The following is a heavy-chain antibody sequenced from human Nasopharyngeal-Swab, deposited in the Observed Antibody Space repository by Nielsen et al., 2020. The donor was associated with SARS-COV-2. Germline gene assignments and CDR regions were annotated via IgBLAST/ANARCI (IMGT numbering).Heavy chain of an antibody. V-gene: IGHV5-51*07. CDR2: IYPGDSDT. D-gene: IGHD1-7*01. CDR3: ARLITGTKNAFDI. CDR1: GYSFTSYW. Sequence: GESLKISCKGSGYSFTSYWIGWVHQMPVKGLEWMGIIYPGDSDTRYSPSFQGQVTISADKSISTDYLQWSSLKAPDPAMYYCARLITGTKNAFDIWGQGTMVTVSS. J-gene: IGHJ3*02.